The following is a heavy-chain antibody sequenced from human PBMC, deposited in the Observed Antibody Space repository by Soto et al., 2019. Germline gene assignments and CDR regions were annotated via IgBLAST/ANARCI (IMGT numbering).Heavy chain of an antibody. D-gene: IGHD2-15*01. Sequence: QVQLVQSGAEVKKPGASVKVSCKASGYTFTGYYMHWVRQAPGQGLEWMGWINPNSGGTNYAQKFQGWVTMTRDTSISTAYMELSRLRSDDTAVYYCARGPLGYCSGGSCYSLAYWGQGTLVTVSS. J-gene: IGHJ4*02. V-gene: IGHV1-2*04. CDR1: GYTFTGYY. CDR3: ARGPLGYCSGGSCYSLAY. CDR2: INPNSGGT.